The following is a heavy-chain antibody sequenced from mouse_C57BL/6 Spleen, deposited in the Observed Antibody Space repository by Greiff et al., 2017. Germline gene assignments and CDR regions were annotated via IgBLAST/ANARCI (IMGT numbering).Heavy chain of an antibody. D-gene: IGHD2-4*01. CDR1: GYTFTSYW. J-gene: IGHJ2*01. V-gene: IGHV1-7*01. CDR2: INPSSGYT. Sequence: QAQLQQSGAELAKPGASVNLSCKASGYTFTSYWMHWVKQRPGQGLEWIGYINPSSGYTKYNQKFKDKATLTADKSSSTAYMQLSSLTYEDSAVYYCAHYERGYFDYWGQGTTLTVSS. CDR3: AHYERGYFDY.